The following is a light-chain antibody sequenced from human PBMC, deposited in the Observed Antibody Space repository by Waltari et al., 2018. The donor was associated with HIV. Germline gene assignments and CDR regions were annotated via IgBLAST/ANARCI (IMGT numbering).Light chain of an antibody. J-gene: IGLJ2*01. V-gene: IGLV3-1*01. CDR2: QDS. CDR1: KLGDKY. CDR3: QAWDSSTDVV. Sequence: SYELTQPPSVSVSPGQTASITCSGEKLGDKYACWYQQKPGQSPVLVIYQDSKRPSGIPRRFSGSHSGNTATLTISGTQAMDEADYYCQAWDSSTDVVFGGGTKLTVL.